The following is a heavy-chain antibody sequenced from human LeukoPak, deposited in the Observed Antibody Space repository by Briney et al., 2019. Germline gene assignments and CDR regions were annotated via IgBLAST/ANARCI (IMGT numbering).Heavy chain of an antibody. J-gene: IGHJ4*02. CDR1: GFTFSSYS. CDR2: ISSSTI. CDR3: ARDRRPDFDY. V-gene: IGHV3-48*01. Sequence: PGGSLRLSCAASGFTFSSYSMNWVRQAPGKGLEWVSYISSSTIYYADSVKGRFTISRDNAKNSLYLQMNSLRAEDTAVYYCARDRRPDFDYWGQGTLVTVSS.